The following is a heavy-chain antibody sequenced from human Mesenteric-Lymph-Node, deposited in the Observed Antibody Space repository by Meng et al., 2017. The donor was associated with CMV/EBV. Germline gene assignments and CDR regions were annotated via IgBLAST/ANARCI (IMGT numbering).Heavy chain of an antibody. CDR1: GGSISSYY. J-gene: IGHJ6*02. CDR2: IYYSGST. Sequence: GSLRLFCTVSGGSISSYYWSWIRQPPGKGLEWIGYIYYSGSTNYNPSLKSRVTISVDTSKNQFSLKLSSVTAADTAVYYCAREALYYYGLDVWGQGTTVTVSS. CDR3: AREALYYYGLDV. V-gene: IGHV4-59*01.